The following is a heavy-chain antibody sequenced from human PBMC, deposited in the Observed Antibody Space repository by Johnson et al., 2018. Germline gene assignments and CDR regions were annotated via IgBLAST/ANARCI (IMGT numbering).Heavy chain of an antibody. Sequence: VQLVQSGGGLVKPGGSLRLSCAASGFTFSSYSMHWVRQAPGKGLEWVSSISSSRSYIYYADSVKGRFTISRDNAKNSLYLQMNSRRDEDTAVNYCARALGTRQYGGNPYYYGSDGWGQGTTGTVAS. CDR3: ARALGTRQYGGNPYYYGSDG. J-gene: IGHJ6*02. V-gene: IGHV3-21*01. CDR2: ISSSRSYI. D-gene: IGHD4-23*01. CDR1: GFTFSSYS.